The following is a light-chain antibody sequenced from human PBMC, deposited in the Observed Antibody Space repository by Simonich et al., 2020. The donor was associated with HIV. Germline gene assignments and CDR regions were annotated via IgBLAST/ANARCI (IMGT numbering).Light chain of an antibody. J-gene: IGLJ3*02. Sequence: QSALTQPASVSGSPGQSITISCTGTSSYIGSSNLVSWYQQHPGKAPKLMIYDVRQRPSGVPDRFSGSKSGNTASLTISGLQAEDEADYHCCSYAGSYTWVFGGGTKLTVL. V-gene: IGLV2-11*01. CDR1: SSYIGSSNL. CDR2: DVR. CDR3: CSYAGSYTWV.